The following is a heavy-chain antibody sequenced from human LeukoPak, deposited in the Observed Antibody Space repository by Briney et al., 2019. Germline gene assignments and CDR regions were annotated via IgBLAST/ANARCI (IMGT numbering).Heavy chain of an antibody. CDR1: GFTFSSYA. Sequence: GGSLRLSCAASGFTFSSYAMSWVRQAPGKGLEWVSAISGSGGSTYYADSVKGRFTISRDNSKNTLYLQMNSLRAEDTAVYYCAKDSSGWHGPYYYGMDVWGKGTTVTVSS. CDR2: ISGSGGST. CDR3: AKDSSGWHGPYYYGMDV. D-gene: IGHD6-19*01. V-gene: IGHV3-23*01. J-gene: IGHJ6*04.